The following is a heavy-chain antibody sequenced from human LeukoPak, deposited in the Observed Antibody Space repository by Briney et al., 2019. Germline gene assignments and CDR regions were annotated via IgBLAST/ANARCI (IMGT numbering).Heavy chain of an antibody. CDR3: ARDLRGYSYGYLYYYYMDV. CDR2: INPNSGGT. V-gene: IGHV1-2*02. CDR1: GYTFTGYY. D-gene: IGHD5-18*01. J-gene: IGHJ6*03. Sequence: ASVKVSCKASGYTFTGYYMHWVRQAPGQGLEWMGWINPNSGGTNCAQKFQGRVTMTRDTSISTAYMELSRLRSDDTAVYYCARDLRGYSYGYLYYYYMDVRGKGTTVTVSS.